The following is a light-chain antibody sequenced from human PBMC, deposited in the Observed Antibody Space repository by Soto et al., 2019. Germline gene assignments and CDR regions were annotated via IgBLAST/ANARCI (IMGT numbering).Light chain of an antibody. V-gene: IGKV2-28*01. CDR2: LGS. CDR1: QSLLHTNGYNY. J-gene: IGKJ1*01. Sequence: EIVMTQSPLSLPVTPGEPASISCRSSQSLLHTNGYNYLVWYVQKPGQSPQVLIYLGSNRASGVPERFIGSGSGTDFTLKISRVGAEDVGVYYCMQARQAPRTFGQGTKVEIK. CDR3: MQARQAPRT.